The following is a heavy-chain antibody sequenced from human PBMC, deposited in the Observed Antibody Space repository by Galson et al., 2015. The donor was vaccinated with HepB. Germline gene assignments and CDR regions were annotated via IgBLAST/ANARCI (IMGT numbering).Heavy chain of an antibody. J-gene: IGHJ4*02. Sequence: SLRLSCAASRFAFNSYTMHWVRQAPGKGLEWVAFISYDGRNKYSADSVKGRFTISRDNSKNTLYLQMNSLRAEDTAVYYCARATHVGATHYHFDYWGQGTLVTVSS. V-gene: IGHV3-30*07. D-gene: IGHD1-26*01. CDR1: RFAFNSYT. CDR2: ISYDGRNK. CDR3: ARATHVGATHYHFDY.